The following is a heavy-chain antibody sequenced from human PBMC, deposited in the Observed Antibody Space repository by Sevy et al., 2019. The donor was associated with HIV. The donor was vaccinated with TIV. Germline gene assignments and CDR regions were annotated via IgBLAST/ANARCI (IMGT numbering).Heavy chain of an antibody. CDR1: GFTFSSSG. D-gene: IGHD5-12*01. CDR3: AKGRDGYKNYFDY. CDR2: ISYDGSNK. J-gene: IGHJ4*02. V-gene: IGHV3-30*18. Sequence: GGSLRLSCAASGFTFSSSGMHGVSQAPGKGLECVAVISYDGSNKYYANSVKGRFTISRDNSKNTLYLQMNSLRAEDTAVYYCAKGRDGYKNYFDYWGQGTLVTVSS.